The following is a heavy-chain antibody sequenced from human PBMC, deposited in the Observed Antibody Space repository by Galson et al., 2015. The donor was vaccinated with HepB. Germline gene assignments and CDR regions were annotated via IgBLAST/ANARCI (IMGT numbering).Heavy chain of an antibody. CDR3: AKDLGVRGEYYYYGMDV. CDR2: ISYDGINK. CDR1: GFTFSNYG. D-gene: IGHD3-10*01. V-gene: IGHV3-30*18. J-gene: IGHJ6*02. Sequence: SLRLSCAASGFTFSNYGMHWVRQAPGKGLEWVAVISYDGINKYYADSVKGRFTISRDNSKNTLNLQMNSLRAEDTAIYYCAKDLGVRGEYYYYGMDVWGQGTTVTVSS.